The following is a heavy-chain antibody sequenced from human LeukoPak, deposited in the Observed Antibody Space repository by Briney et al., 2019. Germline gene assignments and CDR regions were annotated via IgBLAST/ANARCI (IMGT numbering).Heavy chain of an antibody. CDR2: IYYSGYT. V-gene: IGHV4-39*07. CDR3: AGCIAVAGYYFDY. Sequence: SETLSLTCTVSGGSISSSSYYWGWIRQPPGKGLEWIGSIYYSGYTYYNPSLKSRVTISVDTSKNQFSLKLSSVTAADTAVYYCAGCIAVAGYYFDYWGQGTLVTVSS. D-gene: IGHD6-19*01. CDR1: GGSISSSSYY. J-gene: IGHJ4*02.